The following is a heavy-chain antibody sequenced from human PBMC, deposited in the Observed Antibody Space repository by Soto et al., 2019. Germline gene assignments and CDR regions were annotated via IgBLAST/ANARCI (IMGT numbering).Heavy chain of an antibody. CDR3: AKAMIPARTYYYYGMEV. V-gene: IGHV3-23*01. CDR1: VFTFSSYA. Sequence: VGSLRLSCAASVFTFSSYAMSCVRHAPGKWLEWVSAISGSGGSTYYADSVKGRFTISRDNSKNTLYLQMNSLRAEDTAVYYCAKAMIPARTYYYYGMEVWGQGTTVTVS. D-gene: IGHD2-2*01. CDR2: ISGSGGST. J-gene: IGHJ6*01.